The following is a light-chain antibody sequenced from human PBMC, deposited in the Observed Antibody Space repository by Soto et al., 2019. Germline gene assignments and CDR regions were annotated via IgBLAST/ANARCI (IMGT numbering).Light chain of an antibody. CDR2: DVS. Sequence: QSALTQPRSVSGSPGQSVTISCTGTSSDVGGYNYVSWYQQHPGKAPKLMIYDVSQRPSGVPNRFSGYKSDNTASLTISGLQAEDEADYYCCSYAGTYTVVFGGGTKLTVL. J-gene: IGLJ3*02. CDR1: SSDVGGYNY. CDR3: CSYAGTYTVV. V-gene: IGLV2-11*01.